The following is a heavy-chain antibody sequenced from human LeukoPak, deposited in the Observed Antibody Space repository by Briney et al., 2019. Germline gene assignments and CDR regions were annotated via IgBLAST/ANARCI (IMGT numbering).Heavy chain of an antibody. CDR2: IYNSGDT. J-gene: IGHJ6*03. CDR3: ARVQARDYYYYYYMDV. D-gene: IGHD3-10*01. CDR1: GASINFYY. V-gene: IGHV4-59*12. Sequence: SSETLSLTCTVSGASINFYYWGWIRQPPGKGLEWIGFIYNSGDTNYNASLKSRVTISVDASKNQFSLKLNSVTAADTAVYYCARVQARDYYYYYYMDVWGKGTTVTVSS.